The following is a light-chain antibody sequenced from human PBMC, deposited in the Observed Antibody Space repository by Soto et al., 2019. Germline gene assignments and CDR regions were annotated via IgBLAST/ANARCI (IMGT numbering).Light chain of an antibody. J-gene: IGKJ2*01. V-gene: IGKV2-28*01. CDR1: QSLLHLNGYNY. Sequence: DIVMTQSPLSLSVTPGEPASISCRSSQSLLHLNGYNYLDWYLQKPGQSPQLLIYVGSTLASGVPDMFSGSGSRTDFTLRITRVEAEDVGVYYCMQALQTPYIFGQGTKLEIK. CDR2: VGS. CDR3: MQALQTPYI.